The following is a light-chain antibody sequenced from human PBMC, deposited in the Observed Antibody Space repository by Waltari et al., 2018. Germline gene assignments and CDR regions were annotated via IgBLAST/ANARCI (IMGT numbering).Light chain of an antibody. J-gene: IGLJ2*01. CDR3: QSYDPSRSEVV. CDR1: RSNIGAGYD. V-gene: IGLV1-40*01. Sequence: QSGLTQPPSVSGAPGQPISISCTGRRSNIGAGYDILWYQQFPGAAPHLLIHGRNNRPSGVPGRFSGSQSGTSASLAITGLQAEDEADYYCQSYDPSRSEVVFGGGTKLTVL. CDR2: GRN.